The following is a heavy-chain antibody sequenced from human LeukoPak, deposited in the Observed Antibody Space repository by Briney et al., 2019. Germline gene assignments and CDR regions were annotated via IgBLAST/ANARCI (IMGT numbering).Heavy chain of an antibody. CDR3: ARVRNYYYYMDV. CDR2: VYYSGGT. CDR1: GVSISSGAYS. V-gene: IGHV4-30-4*07. J-gene: IGHJ6*03. Sequence: SETLSLTCAVSGVSISSGAYSWSWIREPPRRGLEWIGYVYYSGGTYYTPSLKSRVTISVDTSKNQFSLKLSSVTAADTAVYYCARVRNYYYYMDVWGKGTTVTVSS.